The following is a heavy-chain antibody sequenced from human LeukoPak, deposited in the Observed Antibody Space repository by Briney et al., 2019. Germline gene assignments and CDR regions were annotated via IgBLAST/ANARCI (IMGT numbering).Heavy chain of an antibody. Sequence: GGSLRLSCAASGFTLSSYAMTWVRQAPGKGPERVSGISGSGDRTYYKDSVKGRFTISRDNSKNTLDLQMNSLRAEDTAVYYCAKRDNNDYYTGLHVFDFWGQGTMVSVSS. CDR1: GFTLSSYA. CDR2: ISGSGDRT. CDR3: AKRDNNDYYTGLHVFDF. V-gene: IGHV3-23*01. J-gene: IGHJ3*01. D-gene: IGHD3-22*01.